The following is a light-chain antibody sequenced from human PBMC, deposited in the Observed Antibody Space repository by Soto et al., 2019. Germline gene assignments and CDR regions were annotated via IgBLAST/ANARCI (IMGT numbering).Light chain of an antibody. CDR3: QQYGSSRT. Sequence: EIVLTQSPATLSLSPGERATLSCRASQSVSSYLAWYQQKPGQAPSLLIYDVSIRATGIPDRFSGSGSGTDFTLTISRLEPEDFAVYYCQQYGSSRTFGQGTKVDIK. V-gene: IGKV3-20*01. CDR2: DVS. CDR1: QSVSSY. J-gene: IGKJ1*01.